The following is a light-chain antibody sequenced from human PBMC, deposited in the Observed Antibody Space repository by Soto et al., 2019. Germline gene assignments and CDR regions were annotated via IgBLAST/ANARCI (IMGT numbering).Light chain of an antibody. CDR3: GSYTTSDSWV. CDR2: DVD. CDR1: SNDIGDGNY. V-gene: IGLV2-14*03. J-gene: IGLJ3*02. Sequence: QSVLTQPASVSGSRGQSITISCTGTSNDIGDGNYVSWYQQSPGKALKVIIFDVDNRPSGVSDRFTGSKSGKSASLTISGLQPEDEADYYCGSYTTSDSWVFGGGTKLTVL.